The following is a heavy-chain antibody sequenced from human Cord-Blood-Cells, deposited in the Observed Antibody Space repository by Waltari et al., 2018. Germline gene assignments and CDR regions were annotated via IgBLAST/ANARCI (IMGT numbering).Heavy chain of an antibody. J-gene: IGHJ3*02. Sequence: QLQLQESGPGLVKPSETLSLTCTVSGGSISSSSYYWGWIRQPPGKGLEWIGRIYYSGSTYYDPSLKSRVTMSVDTSKNQFSLKLGSVTAADTAVYYCARQVATIRDAFDIWGQGTMVTVSS. CDR2: IYYSGST. V-gene: IGHV4-39*01. CDR3: ARQVATIRDAFDI. D-gene: IGHD5-12*01. CDR1: GGSISSSSYY.